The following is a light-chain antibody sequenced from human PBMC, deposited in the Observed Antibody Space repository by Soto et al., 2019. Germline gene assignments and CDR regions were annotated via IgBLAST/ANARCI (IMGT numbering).Light chain of an antibody. CDR3: QSYDNTHQV. CDR1: SGSIASNY. J-gene: IGLJ3*02. CDR2: EDN. Sequence: NFMLTQPHSVSESPGKTVTISCTGSSGSIASNYVQWYQQRPGSAPTTVIYEDNQRPSGVPDRFSGSVDRSSKSASLTISGLKTEDEADYYCQSYDNTHQVFGGGTKLTVL. V-gene: IGLV6-57*02.